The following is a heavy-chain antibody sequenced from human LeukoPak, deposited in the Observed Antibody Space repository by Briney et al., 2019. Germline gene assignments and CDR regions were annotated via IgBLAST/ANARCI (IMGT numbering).Heavy chain of an antibody. D-gene: IGHD4-17*01. CDR2: INSDGSST. CDR3: ARASYGDYYYYYYMDV. Sequence: GGSLRLSCAASGFTFSSYWMHWVRQAPGKGLVWVSRINSDGSSTSYADSVKGRFTISRDNAKNTLHLQMNSLRAEDTAVYYCARASYGDYYYYYYMDVWGKGTTVTVSS. V-gene: IGHV3-74*01. J-gene: IGHJ6*03. CDR1: GFTFSSYW.